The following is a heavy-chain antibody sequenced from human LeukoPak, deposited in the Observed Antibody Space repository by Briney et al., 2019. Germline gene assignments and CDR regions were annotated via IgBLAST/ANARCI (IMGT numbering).Heavy chain of an antibody. Sequence: SVKVSCKASGYTFTSSDIDWVRQATGQGLEWMGRTIPILGIANYAQKFQDRVTITRDTSASTAYMELSSLRSEDTAVYYCARESGSYYPYAFDIWGQGTMVTVSS. V-gene: IGHV1-69*04. CDR1: GYTFTSSD. D-gene: IGHD1-26*01. CDR3: ARESGSYYPYAFDI. J-gene: IGHJ3*02. CDR2: TIPILGIA.